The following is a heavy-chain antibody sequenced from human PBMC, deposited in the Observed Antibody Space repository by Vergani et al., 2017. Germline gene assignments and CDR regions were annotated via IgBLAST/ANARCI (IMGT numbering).Heavy chain of an antibody. CDR2: IKEDGSEK. J-gene: IGHJ3*02. CDR3: AIDLFCGGDCYPRAFDI. Sequence: EVQLVESGGGLVQPGGPLRLSCAASGFTFSSYWMSWVRQAPGKGLGWVANIKEDGSEKYYVDSVKGRFTISRDNAKNSLYLQMNSLRAEDTAVYYCAIDLFCGGDCYPRAFDIWGQGTMVTVSS. V-gene: IGHV3-7*01. CDR1: GFTFSSYW. D-gene: IGHD2-21*02.